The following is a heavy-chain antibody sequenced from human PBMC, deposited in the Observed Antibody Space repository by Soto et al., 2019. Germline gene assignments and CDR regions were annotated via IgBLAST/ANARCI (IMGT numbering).Heavy chain of an antibody. Sequence: QVQLVESGGGVVQPGRSLRLSCAASGFTFSSYGMHWVRQAPGKGLEWVAVISYDGSNKYYADSVKGRFTISRDNSKNTLYLQMNSLRAEDTAVYYCAKEGDDILTGSWYFDLWGRGTLVTVSS. V-gene: IGHV3-30*18. CDR1: GFTFSSYG. J-gene: IGHJ2*01. CDR3: AKEGDDILTGSWYFDL. D-gene: IGHD3-9*01. CDR2: ISYDGSNK.